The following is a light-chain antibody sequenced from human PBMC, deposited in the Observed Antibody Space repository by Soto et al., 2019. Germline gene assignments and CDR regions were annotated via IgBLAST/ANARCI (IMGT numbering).Light chain of an antibody. CDR2: DAS. Sequence: EIVMTQSPATLSVSPGDRATLSCRASQSASSSLAWYQQIPGQAPRLLIYDASTRATGIPARFGGSGSGTEFTLTISSLQSQDFAGYYCQQYNNWPPRTFGGGTKVELK. V-gene: IGKV3-15*01. J-gene: IGKJ4*01. CDR3: QQYNNWPPRT. CDR1: QSASSS.